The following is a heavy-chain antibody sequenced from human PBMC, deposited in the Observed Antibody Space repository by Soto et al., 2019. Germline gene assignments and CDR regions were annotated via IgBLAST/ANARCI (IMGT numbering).Heavy chain of an antibody. CDR3: AREPIAVAGGGDY. CDR1: GYTFTSHG. J-gene: IGHJ4*02. D-gene: IGHD6-19*01. Sequence: QVQLVQSGAEVKKPGASVKVSCKASGYTFTSHGISWVRQAPGQGLEWMGWISAYNGITNYAQKLQGRVTMTTDTATHTAYMELTSLRSDAAAVYYCAREPIAVAGGGDYWGQGTLVTVSS. V-gene: IGHV1-18*01. CDR2: ISAYNGIT.